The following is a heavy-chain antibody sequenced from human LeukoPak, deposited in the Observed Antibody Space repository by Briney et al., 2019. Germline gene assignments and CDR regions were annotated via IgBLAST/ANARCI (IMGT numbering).Heavy chain of an antibody. CDR2: IWYDGSNK. Sequence: GGSLRLSCAASGFTFSSYGMHWVRQAPGKGLEWVAVIWYDGSNKYYADSVKGRFTISRDNSKNTLYLQMNSLRAEDAAVYYCAKGADSSGFYVLGDYFDYWGQGTLVTVSS. J-gene: IGHJ4*02. CDR3: AKGADSSGFYVLGDYFDY. CDR1: GFTFSSYG. V-gene: IGHV3-33*06. D-gene: IGHD3-22*01.